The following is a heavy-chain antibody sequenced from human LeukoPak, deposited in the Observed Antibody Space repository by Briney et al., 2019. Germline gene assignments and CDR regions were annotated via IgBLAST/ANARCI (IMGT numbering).Heavy chain of an antibody. CDR2: IYDDEST. CDR1: GDSMYSGDYY. V-gene: IGHV4-30-4*01. Sequence: SETLSLTCTVSGDSMYSGDYYCNWIRQAPGKGLEWIGHIYDDESTYYNPSLKNRVFMSVDASEMQFSLRLTSVTAADSGLYYCARACLRGPTQDWSPGTLVTVSS. J-gene: IGHJ4*02. CDR3: ARACLRGPTQD. D-gene: IGHD1-1*01.